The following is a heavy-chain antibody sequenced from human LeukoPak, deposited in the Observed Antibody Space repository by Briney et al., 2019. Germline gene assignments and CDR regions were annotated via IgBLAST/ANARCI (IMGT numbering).Heavy chain of an antibody. J-gene: IGHJ5*02. Sequence: PGGSLRLYCAASRLTFSDCYMSCIRQAPGKGLHLLSYISIIGSTIYYADSVKGRFTISRDNAKNSLYLQMNSLRAEDTAVYYCARDRGTGPPNGNWFDPWGQGTLVTVSS. CDR3: ARDRGTGPPNGNWFDP. CDR2: ISIIGSTI. D-gene: IGHD1-1*01. CDR1: RLTFSDCY. V-gene: IGHV3-11*01.